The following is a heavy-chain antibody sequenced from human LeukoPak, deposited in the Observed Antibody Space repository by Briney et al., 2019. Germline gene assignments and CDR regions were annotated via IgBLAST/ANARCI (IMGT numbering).Heavy chain of an antibody. CDR2: IIPIFGTA. CDR1: GGTFSSYA. V-gene: IGHV1-69*05. CDR3: ASLDSFDY. J-gene: IGHJ4*02. Sequence: SVKVSCKACGGTFSSYAISWVRQAPGHGLEWMGGIIPIFGTANYAQKFQRRVTITTDESTSTAYMELSSLRSEDTAVYYCASLDSFDYWGQGTLVTVSS.